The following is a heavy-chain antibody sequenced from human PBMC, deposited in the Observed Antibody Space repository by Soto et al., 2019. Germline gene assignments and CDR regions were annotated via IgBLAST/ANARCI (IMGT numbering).Heavy chain of an antibody. V-gene: IGHV1-8*01. CDR1: GYTFTNYD. CDR2: MNPSNGNT. Sequence: QVQLVQSGAEVKKPGASVTISCKASGYTFTNYDINWVRQATGQGLEWMGWMNPSNGNTDYAQKFQGRVTMTRNTSPRTASMELAMLTSEGTAVYYCARHSAAVAGSNDYSGQGTLVTGSS. J-gene: IGHJ4*02. D-gene: IGHD6-19*01. CDR3: ARHSAAVAGSNDY.